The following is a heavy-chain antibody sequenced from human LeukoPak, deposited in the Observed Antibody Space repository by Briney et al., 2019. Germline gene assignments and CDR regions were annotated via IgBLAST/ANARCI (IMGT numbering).Heavy chain of an antibody. CDR2: IYYSGST. D-gene: IGHD6-13*01. CDR3: AREIAAVAFDI. V-gene: IGHV4-59*01. J-gene: IGHJ3*02. Sequence: PSETLSLTCTVSGGSISSYYWSWIRQPPGKGLEWIGYIYYSGSTNYNPSLKSRVTISVDTSKNQFSLKLSSVTAADTAVYYCAREIAAVAFDIWGQGTMVTVSS. CDR1: GGSISSYY.